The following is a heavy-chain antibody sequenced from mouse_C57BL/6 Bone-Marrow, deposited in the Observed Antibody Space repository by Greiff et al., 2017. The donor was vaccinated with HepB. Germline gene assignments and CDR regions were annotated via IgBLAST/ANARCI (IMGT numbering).Heavy chain of an antibody. Sequence: EVHVVESGGGLVKPGGSLKLSCAASGFTFSSYAMSWVRQTPEKRLEWVATISDGGSYTYYPDNVKGRFTISRDNAKNNLYLQMSHLTSEDTAMYYCARSYDGNYDLDYWGQGTTLTVSA. CDR3: ARSYDGNYDLDY. CDR1: GFTFSSYA. D-gene: IGHD2-1*01. J-gene: IGHJ2*01. CDR2: ISDGGSYT. V-gene: IGHV5-4*01.